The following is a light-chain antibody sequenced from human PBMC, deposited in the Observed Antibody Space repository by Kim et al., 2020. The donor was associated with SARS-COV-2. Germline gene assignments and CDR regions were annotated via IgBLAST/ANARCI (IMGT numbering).Light chain of an antibody. CDR3: QAWVSGTAI. CDR2: QDN. J-gene: IGLJ2*01. V-gene: IGLV3-1*01. Sequence: SYELTQPPSVSVSPGQTARITCSGEELGNKFACWFQQKPGQSPVLVIYQDNKRPSGIPERFSGSNSGSTATLTISRPQPMDEADYYCQAWVSGTAIFGG. CDR1: ELGNKF.